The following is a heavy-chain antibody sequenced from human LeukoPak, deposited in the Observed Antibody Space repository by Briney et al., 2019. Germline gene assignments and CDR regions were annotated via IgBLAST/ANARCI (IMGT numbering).Heavy chain of an antibody. V-gene: IGHV1-2*02. J-gene: IGHJ6*03. CDR1: GYTFTGYY. D-gene: IGHD1-26*01. CDR3: ARSHVGWVGYYYYYMDV. Sequence: ASVKVSCKASGYTFTGYYMHWVRQAPGQGLEWMGWINPNSGGTNYAQKFQGRVTMTRDTSISTAYIELSRLRSDDTAVYYCARSHVGWVGYYYYYMDVWGKGTTVTVSS. CDR2: INPNSGGT.